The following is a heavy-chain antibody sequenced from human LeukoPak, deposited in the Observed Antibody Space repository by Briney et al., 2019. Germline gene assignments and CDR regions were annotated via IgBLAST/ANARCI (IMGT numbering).Heavy chain of an antibody. CDR1: GFTVSSNY. CDR3: ARASITMVRGVINDY. V-gene: IGHV3-66*01. D-gene: IGHD3-10*01. J-gene: IGHJ4*02. Sequence: GGSLRLSCAASGFTVSSNYMSWVRQAPGRGLEWVSVIYSGGSTYYADSVNGRFTISRDNSKNTLYLQMNSLRAEDTAVYYCARASITMVRGVINDYWGQGTLVTVSS. CDR2: IYSGGST.